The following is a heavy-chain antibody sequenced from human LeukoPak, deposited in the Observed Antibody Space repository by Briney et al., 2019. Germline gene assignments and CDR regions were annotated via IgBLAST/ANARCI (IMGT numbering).Heavy chain of an antibody. D-gene: IGHD6-19*01. J-gene: IGHJ4*02. V-gene: IGHV4-39*01. CDR2: IYYSGTT. CDR3: AVIAVAGTRAN. CDR1: GDSISSSSYY. Sequence: SETLSLTCTVSGDSISSSSYYWGWIRQPPGKGPEWIGTIYYSGTTYCNPFLKSRLTISVDTSKNQFALKLSSVTAADTAVYYCAVIAVAGTRANWGQGTLVTVFS.